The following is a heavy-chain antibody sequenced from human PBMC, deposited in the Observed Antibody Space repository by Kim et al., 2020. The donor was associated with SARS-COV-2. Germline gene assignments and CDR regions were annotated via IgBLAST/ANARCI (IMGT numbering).Heavy chain of an antibody. J-gene: IGHJ5*02. CDR1: GFTFSSYS. D-gene: IGHD2-15*01. CDR2: ISSSSSTI. Sequence: GGSLRLSCAASGFTFSSYSMNWVRQAPGKGLEWVSYISSSSSTIYYADSVKGRFTISRDNAKNSLYLQMNSLRDEDTAAYYCAREYRYCSGGSCTNWFDPWGQGTLVTVSS. CDR3: AREYRYCSGGSCTNWFDP. V-gene: IGHV3-48*02.